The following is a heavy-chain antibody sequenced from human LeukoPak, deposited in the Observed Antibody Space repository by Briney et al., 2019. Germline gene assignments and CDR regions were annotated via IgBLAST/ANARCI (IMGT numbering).Heavy chain of an antibody. Sequence: GGSLRLSCAASGFTFSSYSMNWVRQAPGKGLEWISYISSGSSLIYYADSVKGRFTISRDNAENSLYLQMYSLTAEDTAVYYCARGQGIGKNWLDPWGQGTLVTVSS. D-gene: IGHD1-26*01. J-gene: IGHJ5*02. CDR3: ARGQGIGKNWLDP. V-gene: IGHV3-48*04. CDR1: GFTFSSYS. CDR2: ISSGSSLI.